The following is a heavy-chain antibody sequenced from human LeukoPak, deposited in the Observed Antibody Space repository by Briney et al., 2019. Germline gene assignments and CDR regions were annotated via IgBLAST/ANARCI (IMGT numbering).Heavy chain of an antibody. J-gene: IGHJ4*02. CDR3: AKTVVVITFRFDS. D-gene: IGHD2-21*01. Sequence: GGSLRLSCAASGFTFTSYAMNWVRQAPGKGLEWVSAISGDGARTYYADSVKGRFTISRDNSKNTLGLQMNSLRAEDTAIYYCAKTVVVITFRFDSWGQGSLVTVSS. CDR1: GFTFTSYA. V-gene: IGHV3-23*01. CDR2: ISGDGART.